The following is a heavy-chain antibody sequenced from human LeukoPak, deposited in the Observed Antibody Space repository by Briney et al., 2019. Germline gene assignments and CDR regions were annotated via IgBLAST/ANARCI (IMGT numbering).Heavy chain of an antibody. CDR3: ARHAESGSGTYYNVDY. CDR2: IYPRDSNT. V-gene: IGHV5-51*01. D-gene: IGHD3-10*01. Sequence: GESLKISCKAAGYIFTNYWSVWVRQMPGKGLEWMGIIYPRDSNTRYSPSFQGQVTISADKSLNTAYLQWSSLKASDTAMYYCARHAESGSGTYYNVDYWGQATLVSVCS. J-gene: IGHJ4*02. CDR1: GYIFTNYW.